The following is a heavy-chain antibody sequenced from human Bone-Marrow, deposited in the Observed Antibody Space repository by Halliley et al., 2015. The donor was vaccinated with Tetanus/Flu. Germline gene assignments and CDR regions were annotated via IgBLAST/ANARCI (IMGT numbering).Heavy chain of an antibody. CDR3: RQDVFDP. V-gene: IGHV3-23*01. J-gene: IGHJ5*02. CDR2: ITDSGGST. Sequence: APGRGLGGVAGITDSGGSTYHADSVRGRFTVSRDNSKNTTFLQMNSLRVEDTAVYYCRQDVFDPWGQGSLVIVSS.